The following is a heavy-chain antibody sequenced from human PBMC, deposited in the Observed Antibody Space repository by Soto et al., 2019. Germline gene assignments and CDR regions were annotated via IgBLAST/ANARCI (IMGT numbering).Heavy chain of an antibody. D-gene: IGHD3-10*01. CDR1: GCSISSGGYS. V-gene: IGHV4-30-2*01. J-gene: IGHJ6*02. CDR3: ARSAGSEHYYYYGMDV. Sequence: SETLSLTCAVSGCSISSGGYSWSWIRQPPGKGLEWIGYMYHSGSTYYNTSLKSRITISIDRSKNKISLKLNSMTAADTAVYYCARSAGSEHYYYYGMDVWGQGTTVT. CDR2: MYHSGST.